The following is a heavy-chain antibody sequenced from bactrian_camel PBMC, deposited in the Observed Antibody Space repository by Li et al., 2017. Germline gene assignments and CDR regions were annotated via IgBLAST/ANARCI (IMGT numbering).Heavy chain of an antibody. CDR2: IHSDGAT. CDR3: AYDPGASRCNDDAWTALTLGIF. Sequence: HVQLVESGGGSVQAGGSLRLSCVASGYSYSKYCMAWFRQGPGKERDRIASIHSDGATSYSDSVKGRFTISRDNAKNTMYLQMNSLRPEDTARYYCAYDPGASRCNDDAWTALTLGIFWGQGTQVTVS. D-gene: IGHD8*01. V-gene: IGHV3S53*01. J-gene: IGHJ4*01. CDR1: GYSYSKYC.